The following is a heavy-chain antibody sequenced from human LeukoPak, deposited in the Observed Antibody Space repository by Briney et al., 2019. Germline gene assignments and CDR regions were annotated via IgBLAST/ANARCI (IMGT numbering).Heavy chain of an antibody. CDR3: ARQVVVVPAAKGLYYDFGSGLPVYWFDL. D-gene: IGHD2-2*01. CDR2: IYYSGST. J-gene: IGHJ5*02. CDR1: GGSISSSSYY. Sequence: PSETLSLTCTVSGGSISSSSYYWGWIRQPPGKGLEWIGNIYYSGSTYYNPPLKSRVTISVDTSKNQFSLKLSSVTAADTAVYYCARQVVVVPAAKGLYYDFGSGLPVYWFDLWGQGTLVTVSS. V-gene: IGHV4-39*01.